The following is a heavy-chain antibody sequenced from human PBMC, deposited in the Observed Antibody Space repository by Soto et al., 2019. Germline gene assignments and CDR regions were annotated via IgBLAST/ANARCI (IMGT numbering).Heavy chain of an antibody. CDR1: GGSISSSSYC. Sequence: QLQLQESGPGLVKPSETLSLTCTVSGGSISSSSYCWGWIRQPPGKGLEWIGSIYYSGSTYYNPSLKSRVTISVDTSKNQFSLKLSSVTAADTAVYYCARLGYCSGGSCYLPYNWFDPWGQGTLVTVSS. D-gene: IGHD2-15*01. J-gene: IGHJ5*02. CDR3: ARLGYCSGGSCYLPYNWFDP. CDR2: IYYSGST. V-gene: IGHV4-39*01.